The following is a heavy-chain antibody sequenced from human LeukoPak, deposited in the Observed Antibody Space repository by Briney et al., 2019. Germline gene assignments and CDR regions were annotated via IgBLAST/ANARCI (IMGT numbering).Heavy chain of an antibody. CDR2: ISSSSSYI. CDR1: GFPLSSYT. CDR3: ARYGGNYYYYYMDV. V-gene: IGHV3-21*01. D-gene: IGHD4-23*01. Sequence: GGPLSLTCEAPGFPLSSYTRNWFRQPPGKGLEWVSSISSSSSYIYYADSVKGRFTISRDNAKNSLYLQMNSLRAEDTAVYYCARYGGNYYYYYMDVWGKGTTVTVSS. J-gene: IGHJ6*03.